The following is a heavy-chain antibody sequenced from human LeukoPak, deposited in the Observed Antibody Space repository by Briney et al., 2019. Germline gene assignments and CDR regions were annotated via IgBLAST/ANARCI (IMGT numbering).Heavy chain of an antibody. J-gene: IGHJ4*02. CDR2: NKSKTDGGTT. CDR3: TTDTGYSFDY. Sequence: GVSLRLLCAASGFTFSNACMSWVPQAPGKGLEYVVRNKSKTDGGTTDYAAPQKGRFNFSRDDSKNTLYLQMNSLKTEDTAVYYCTTDTGYSFDYWGQGTLVTVSS. V-gene: IGHV3-15*01. D-gene: IGHD5-18*01. CDR1: GFTFSNAC.